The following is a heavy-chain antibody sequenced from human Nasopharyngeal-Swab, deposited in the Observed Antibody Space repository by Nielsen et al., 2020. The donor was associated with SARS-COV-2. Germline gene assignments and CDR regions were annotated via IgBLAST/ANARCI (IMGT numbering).Heavy chain of an antibody. V-gene: IGHV3-7*01. Sequence: GESLKISCAASGFTFSSYWMSWVRQAPGKGLEWVANIKQDGSEKYYVDSVKGRFTIYRDNAKNSLYLQMNSLRAEDTAVYYCARVPGVFYYFDYWGQGTLVTVSS. CDR2: IKQDGSEK. CDR1: GFTFSSYW. D-gene: IGHD7-27*01. CDR3: ARVPGVFYYFDY. J-gene: IGHJ4*02.